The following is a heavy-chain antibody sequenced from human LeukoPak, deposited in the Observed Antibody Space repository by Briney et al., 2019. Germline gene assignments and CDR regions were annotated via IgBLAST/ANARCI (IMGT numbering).Heavy chain of an antibody. J-gene: IGHJ4*02. CDR2: ISGSGGST. V-gene: IGHV3-23*01. CDR3: AKDNYGSSVY. D-gene: IGHD3-10*01. CDR1: GLTFSSYG. Sequence: PGGTLRLSCAASGLTFSSYGMSWVRQAPGKGLEWVSGISGSGGSTYYADSVKGRFTISGDNSKNTLYLQMNSLRAEDTAVYYCAKDNYGSSVYWGQGTLVTVSS.